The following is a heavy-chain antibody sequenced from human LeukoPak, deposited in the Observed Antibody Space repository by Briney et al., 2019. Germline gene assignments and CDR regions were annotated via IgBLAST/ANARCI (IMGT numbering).Heavy chain of an antibody. CDR3: AKSNRITMIVVVITAFDY. D-gene: IGHD3-22*01. Sequence: GGSLRLSCAASGFTVSSNYMSWVRQAPGKGLEWVSVIYSGGSTYYADSVKGRFTISRDNSKNTLYLQMNSLRAEDTAVYYCAKSNRITMIVVVITAFDYWGQGTLVTVSS. CDR1: GFTVSSNY. CDR2: IYSGGST. V-gene: IGHV3-53*01. J-gene: IGHJ4*02.